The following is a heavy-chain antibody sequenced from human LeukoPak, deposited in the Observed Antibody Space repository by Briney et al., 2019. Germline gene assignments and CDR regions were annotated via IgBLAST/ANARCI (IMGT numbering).Heavy chain of an antibody. Sequence: GGTLKLSCAASRFTFSSYGMSWVRQAPGKGLEWVANIKQDGREKYYVDSAKGRFPISRDNAKNSVYLQMHSLRAEDAAVYYCATARTFDYWGQGTLVTVSS. CDR2: IKQDGREK. CDR1: RFTFSSYG. J-gene: IGHJ4*02. V-gene: IGHV3-7*03. CDR3: ATARTFDY.